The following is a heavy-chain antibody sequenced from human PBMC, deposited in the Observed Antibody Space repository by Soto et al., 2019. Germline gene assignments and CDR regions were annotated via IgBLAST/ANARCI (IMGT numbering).Heavy chain of an antibody. CDR1: GFTFSSYG. CDR2: ISYDGSNK. D-gene: IGHD2-15*01. CDR3: AKDKWYWSGGSCATYFDY. J-gene: IGHJ4*02. Sequence: QVQLVESGGGVVQPGRSLRLSCAASGFTFSSYGMHWVRQAPGKGLEWVAVISYDGSNKYYADSVKGRFTIFRDNSKNTLYLQMNSLRAEDTAVYYCAKDKWYWSGGSCATYFDYWGQGTLVTVSS. V-gene: IGHV3-30*18.